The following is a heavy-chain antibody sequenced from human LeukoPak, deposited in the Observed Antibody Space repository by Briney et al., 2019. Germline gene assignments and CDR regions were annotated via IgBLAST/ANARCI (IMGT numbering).Heavy chain of an antibody. J-gene: IGHJ6*02. V-gene: IGHV3-30*18. CDR3: AKDQGDYYYYYGMDV. CDR1: GFTFSSYG. D-gene: IGHD3-16*01. CDR2: ISYDGSNK. Sequence: PGGSLRLSCAASGFTFSSYGMHWVRQAPGKGLGWVAVISYDGSNKYYADSVKGRFTISRDNSKNTLYLQMNSLRAEDTAVYYCAKDQGDYYYYYGMDVWGQGTTVTVSS.